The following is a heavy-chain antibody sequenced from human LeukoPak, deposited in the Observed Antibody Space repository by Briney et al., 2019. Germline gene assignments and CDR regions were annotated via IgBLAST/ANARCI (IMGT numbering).Heavy chain of an antibody. CDR1: GFTFSSYG. CDR3: ARGQQQVPYYYYYYMDV. V-gene: IGHV3-33*01. CDR2: IWYDGSNK. D-gene: IGHD6-13*01. Sequence: PGGSLRLSCAASGFTFSSYGMHWVRQAPGKGLEWVAVIWYDGSNKYYADSVKGRFTISRDNSKNTLYLQMNSLRAEDTAVYYCARGQQQVPYYYYYYMDVWGKGTTVTVSS. J-gene: IGHJ6*03.